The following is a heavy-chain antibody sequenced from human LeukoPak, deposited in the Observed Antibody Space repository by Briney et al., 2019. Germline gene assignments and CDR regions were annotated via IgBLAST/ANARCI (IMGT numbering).Heavy chain of an antibody. D-gene: IGHD3-10*01. V-gene: IGHV4-34*01. Sequence: SETLSLTCAVYGGSFSGYYWSWIRQPPGKGLEWIGEINHSGSTNYNPSLKSRVTISVDTSKNQFSLKLSSVTAADTAVYYCAREAKYYYGSGSYQTIDYWGQGTLVTVSS. CDR1: GGSFSGYY. J-gene: IGHJ4*02. CDR3: AREAKYYYGSGSYQTIDY. CDR2: INHSGST.